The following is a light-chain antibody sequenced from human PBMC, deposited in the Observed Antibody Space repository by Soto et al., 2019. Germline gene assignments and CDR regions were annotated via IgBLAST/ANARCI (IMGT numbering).Light chain of an antibody. CDR2: DVS. CDR1: SSDVGGYNY. J-gene: IGLJ1*01. V-gene: IGLV2-14*01. CDR3: SSYTSSYV. Sequence: QSALTQPASVSGSPGQSITISCTGTSSDVGGYNYVSWYQQHPGKAPKLMIYDVSNRPSGVSNRFSGSKSGNTASLTISGLQAEDEADYYCSSYTSSYVFGTGIKVTVL.